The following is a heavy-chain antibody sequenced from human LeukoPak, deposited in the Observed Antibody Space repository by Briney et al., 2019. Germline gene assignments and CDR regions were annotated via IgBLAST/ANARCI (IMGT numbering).Heavy chain of an antibody. CDR2: IGTAGDT. Sequence: GGSLRLSCAASGFTFSSYDIHWVRQATEKGLEWVSAIGTAGDTYYPGSVKGRFTISRENAKNSLYLQMNSLRAGDTAVYYCARGSGYADAFDIWGQGTMVTVSS. J-gene: IGHJ3*02. V-gene: IGHV3-13*01. CDR3: ARGSGYADAFDI. CDR1: GFTFSSYD. D-gene: IGHD5-12*01.